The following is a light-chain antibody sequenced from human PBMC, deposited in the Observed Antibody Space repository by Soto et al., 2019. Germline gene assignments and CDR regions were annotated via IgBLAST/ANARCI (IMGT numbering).Light chain of an antibody. V-gene: IGKV2-30*01. CDR3: MQGTHWPPT. CDR1: QSLVYSDGNTY. J-gene: IGKJ1*01. Sequence: DVVMTQSPLSLPVTLGQPASISCRSSQSLVYSDGNTYLNCFQQRPGQSPRRLIYKVSNRDSGVPDRFSGSGSGTDFTLKISRVEAEDVGVDYCMQGTHWPPTFGQGTKVEIK. CDR2: KVS.